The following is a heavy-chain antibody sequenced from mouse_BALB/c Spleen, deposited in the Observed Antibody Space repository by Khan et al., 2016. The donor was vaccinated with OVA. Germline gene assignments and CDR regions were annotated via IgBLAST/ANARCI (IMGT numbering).Heavy chain of an antibody. J-gene: IGHJ1*01. CDR1: GFTFSNYA. Sequence: EVMLVESGGGLVKPGGSLKLSCAASGFTFSNYAMSWVRQTPEKRLEWVATISSGGNYTYYPDSVKGRFTISREHAKNTLYLPLRSMRSEDTAIYYCARPPITTVVATSYWSCDVWGAGTTVTVAS. D-gene: IGHD1-1*01. V-gene: IGHV5-9-1*01. CDR3: ARPPITTVVATSYWSCDV. CDR2: ISSGGNYT.